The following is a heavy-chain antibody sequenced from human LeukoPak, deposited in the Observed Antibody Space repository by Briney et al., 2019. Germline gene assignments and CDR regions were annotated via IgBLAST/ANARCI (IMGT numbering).Heavy chain of an antibody. D-gene: IGHD3-9*01. V-gene: IGHV4-4*07. CDR2: IYASGTA. J-gene: IGHJ6*03. Sequence: SETLSLTCTVSGGSISGLYWSWIRQPAGKGLEWVGRIYASGTANYNPSLQSRVIMSADRSKNQFSLELKSVTAADTAVYYCARVSPGYLYMDIWGQGTTVTVSS. CDR3: ARVSPGYLYMDI. CDR1: GGSISGLY.